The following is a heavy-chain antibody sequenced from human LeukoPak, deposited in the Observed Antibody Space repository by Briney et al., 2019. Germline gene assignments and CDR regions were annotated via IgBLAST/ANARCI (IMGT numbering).Heavy chain of an antibody. Sequence: PGGSLRLSCAASRFTFSTYAMSWVRQAPRKGLEWASAISSSGGRAYYADSVKGRFTISRDNSKNTLYLQMNSLRAEDTAVYYCAKERTSEGYFDYWGQGTLVTVFS. CDR3: AKERTSEGYFDY. CDR1: RFTFSTYA. CDR2: ISSSGGRA. V-gene: IGHV3-23*01. J-gene: IGHJ4*02.